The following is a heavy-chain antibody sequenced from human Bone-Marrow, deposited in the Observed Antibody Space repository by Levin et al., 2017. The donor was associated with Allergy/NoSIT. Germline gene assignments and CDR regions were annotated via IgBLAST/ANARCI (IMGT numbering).Heavy chain of an antibody. CDR1: GVSISSGAYY. CDR2: IYYSGST. CDR3: ASQNYDILTSY. D-gene: IGHD3-9*01. V-gene: IGHV4-31*03. Sequence: SQTLSLTCTVSGVSISSGAYYWTWIRQHPGKGLEWIGYIYYSGSTYYNPSLKSRLTITADTSKNQFSLKLSSVTAADTAVYYCASQNYDILTSYWGQGTLVTVSS. J-gene: IGHJ4*02.